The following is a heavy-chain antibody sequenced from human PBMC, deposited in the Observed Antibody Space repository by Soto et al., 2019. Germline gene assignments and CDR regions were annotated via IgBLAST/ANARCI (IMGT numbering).Heavy chain of an antibody. Sequence: PGGSLRLSCAASGFTFSSYAMSWVRQAPGKGLEWVSAISGSGGSTYYADSVKGRFTISRDNSKNTLYLQMNSLRAEDTAVYYCAKTNWVTGGSLSDYGMDVWGQGTTVTVSS. J-gene: IGHJ6*02. V-gene: IGHV3-23*01. CDR1: GFTFSSYA. CDR2: ISGSGGST. CDR3: AKTNWVTGGSLSDYGMDV. D-gene: IGHD2-21*02.